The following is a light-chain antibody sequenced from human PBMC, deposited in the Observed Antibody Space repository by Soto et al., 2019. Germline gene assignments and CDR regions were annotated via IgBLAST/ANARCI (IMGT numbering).Light chain of an antibody. Sequence: EVMMTQSPLSLPVTLVHPASISFRSSQTLVFSDGNIYVSWFQQRPGQSPRRLIYKVSNRDSGVPDRFSGSGSGTEFTLTISSLQPDDFATYYCQHYNSYSEAFGQGTKVDIK. CDR3: QHYNSYSEA. V-gene: IGKV2-30*01. CDR1: QTLVFSDGNIY. J-gene: IGKJ1*01. CDR2: KVS.